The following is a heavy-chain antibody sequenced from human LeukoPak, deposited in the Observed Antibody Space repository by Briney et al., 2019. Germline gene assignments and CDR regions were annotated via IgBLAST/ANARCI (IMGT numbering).Heavy chain of an antibody. CDR1: GYTFTSYA. V-gene: IGHV1-69*13. D-gene: IGHD6-6*01. CDR3: ARTEYSSSSGDY. CDR2: IIPIFGTA. J-gene: IGHJ4*02. Sequence: SVKVSCKASGYTFTSYAMNWVRQAPGQGLEWMGGIIPIFGTANYAQKFQGRVTITADESTSTAYMELSSLRSEDTAVYYCARTEYSSSSGDYWGQGTLVTVSS.